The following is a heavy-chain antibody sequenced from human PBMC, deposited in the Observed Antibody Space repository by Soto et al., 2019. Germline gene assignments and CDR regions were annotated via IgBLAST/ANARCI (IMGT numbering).Heavy chain of an antibody. V-gene: IGHV3-49*03. J-gene: IGHJ5*02. CDR1: GFTFGDYA. D-gene: IGHD6-19*01. CDR2: IRSKAYGGTT. CDR3: TKSDSSGWYGFS. Sequence: GGSLRLSCTASGFTFGDYAMSWFRQAPGKGLEWVGFIRSKAYGGTTEYAASVKGRFIISRDDFKSIAYLQMNSQKTEDTAVYYCTKSDSSGWYGFSWGQGTLVTVSS.